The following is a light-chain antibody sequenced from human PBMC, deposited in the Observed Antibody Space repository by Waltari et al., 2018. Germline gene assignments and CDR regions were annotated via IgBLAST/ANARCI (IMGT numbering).Light chain of an antibody. CDR3: QQPSFT. J-gene: IGKJ3*01. CDR2: AAS. CDR1: QGISSY. V-gene: IGKV1-9*01. Sequence: DIQLTQSPSFLSASVGDRVTITCRASQGISSYLAWYQQKPGKAPKLLIYAASTLQSGVPSRFSGSGSGTEFTLTIRSLQPEDFATYYCQQPSFTFGPGTKVDIK.